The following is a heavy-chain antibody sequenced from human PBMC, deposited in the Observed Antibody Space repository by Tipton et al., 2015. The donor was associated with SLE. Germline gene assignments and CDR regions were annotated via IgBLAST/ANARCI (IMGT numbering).Heavy chain of an antibody. CDR1: GGSISSYF. Sequence: TLSLTCTVSGGSISSYFWSWIRQPPGKGLEWIGYIYTSGTTYYNPSLKSRVTMSVDTSKNQFSLKLSSVTAADTAVYYCASGYYDFWSGYYSFDYWGQGTLVTVSS. CDR3: ASGYYDFWSGYYSFDY. D-gene: IGHD3-3*01. CDR2: IYTSGTT. V-gene: IGHV4-4*09. J-gene: IGHJ4*02.